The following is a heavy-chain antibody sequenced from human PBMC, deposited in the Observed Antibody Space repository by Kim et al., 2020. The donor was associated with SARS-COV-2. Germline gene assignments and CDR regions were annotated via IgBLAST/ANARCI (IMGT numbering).Heavy chain of an antibody. D-gene: IGHD2-15*01. CDR1: GFTFGDYA. J-gene: IGHJ4*02. V-gene: IGHV3-49*03. CDR2: IRSKAYGGTT. Sequence: GGSLRLSCTASGFTFGDYAMSWFRQAPGKGLEWVGFIRSKAYGGTTEYAASVKGRFTISRDDSKSIAYLQMNSLKTEDTAVYYCTREGSPLTYCPGYWGQGTLVTVSS. CDR3: TREGSPLTYCPGY.